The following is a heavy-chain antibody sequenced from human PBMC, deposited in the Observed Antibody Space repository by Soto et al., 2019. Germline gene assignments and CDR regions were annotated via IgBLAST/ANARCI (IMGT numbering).Heavy chain of an antibody. J-gene: IGHJ4*02. D-gene: IGHD2-2*01. Sequence: PSETLSLTCTVSGGSISSYKWSWIRQPPGKGLEWIGYIYDSGSTNYNPSLKSRVTISVDTSKNQFSLNLNSVTAADTAMYYCARSPGALIPAAMGDFDYRGQGTLVTVSS. CDR2: IYDSGST. CDR3: ARSPGALIPAAMGDFDY. V-gene: IGHV4-59*01. CDR1: GGSISSYK.